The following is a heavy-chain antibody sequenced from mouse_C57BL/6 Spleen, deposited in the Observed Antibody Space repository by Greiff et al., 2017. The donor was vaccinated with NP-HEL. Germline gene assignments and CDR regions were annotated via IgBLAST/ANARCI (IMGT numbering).Heavy chain of an antibody. CDR1: GYTFTSYW. J-gene: IGHJ4*01. Sequence: QVQLQQPGAELVKPGSSVKVSCKASGYTFTSYWMHWVKQRPGQGLEWIGRIHTSDSDTNYNPKFKGKATLTVDKSSSTAYMQLRSLTSKDSAVYYCAIREGLSGGYDYAMDYWGQGTSVTVSS. CDR3: AIREGLSGGYDYAMDY. CDR2: IHTSDSDT. D-gene: IGHD3-2*02. V-gene: IGHV1-74*01.